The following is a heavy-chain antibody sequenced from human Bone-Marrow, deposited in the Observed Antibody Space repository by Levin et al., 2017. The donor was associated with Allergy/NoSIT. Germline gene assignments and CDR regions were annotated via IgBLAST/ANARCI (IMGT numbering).Heavy chain of an antibody. D-gene: IGHD2-21*02. CDR2: IYQSGST. J-gene: IGHJ4*02. CDR1: GGSINSGDYS. V-gene: IGHV4-30-2*01. Sequence: SQTLSLTCGVSGGSINSGDYSWTWIRQPPGKGLEWIGYIYQSGSTYYSPSLKSRLTITIDRSRNQFSLSLKSVTAADTAVYFCARGRGDIYLEDWGQGAPVTVSS. CDR3: ARGRGDIYLED.